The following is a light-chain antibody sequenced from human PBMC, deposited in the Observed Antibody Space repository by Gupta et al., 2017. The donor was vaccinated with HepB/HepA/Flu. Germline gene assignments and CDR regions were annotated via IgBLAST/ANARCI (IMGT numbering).Light chain of an antibody. Sequence: IQMTQYPSSLSASVGDRVTITCLASHSLSSHLNWYQLKPGRAPRLLIYAGSSWQRGVPSRFSGSGSGTDLTLTINRLQPEDFGTYYCLKADNAPYTLGQGTKLEIK. CDR1: HSLSSH. V-gene: IGKV1-39*01. CDR3: LKADNAPYT. CDR2: AGS. J-gene: IGKJ2*01.